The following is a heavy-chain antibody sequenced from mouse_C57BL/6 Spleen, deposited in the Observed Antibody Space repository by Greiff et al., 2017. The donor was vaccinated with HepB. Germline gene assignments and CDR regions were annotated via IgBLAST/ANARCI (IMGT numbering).Heavy chain of an antibody. V-gene: IGHV1-42*01. J-gene: IGHJ4*01. Sequence: VQLKESGPELVKPGASVKISCKASGYSFTGYYMNWVKQSPEKSLEWIGEINPSTGGTTYNKKFKAKATLTVDKSSSTAYMQLKSLTSEDSAVYYCARGGNYAMDYWGQGTSVTVSS. CDR3: ARGGNYAMDY. CDR1: GYSFTGYY. CDR2: INPSTGGT.